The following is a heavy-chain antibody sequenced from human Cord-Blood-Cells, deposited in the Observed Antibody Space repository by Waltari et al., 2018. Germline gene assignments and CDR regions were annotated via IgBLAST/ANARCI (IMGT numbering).Heavy chain of an antibody. D-gene: IGHD2-2*01. CDR3: ARGGPAANTNWFDP. J-gene: IGHJ5*02. Sequence: QVQLQQWGAGLLKPSETLSLTCAVYGGSFSGYSWSWIRQPPGKGLEWIGEINHSGSTNYNPSLKSRVTISVDTSKNQFSLKLSSVTAADTAVYYCARGGPAANTNWFDPWGQGTLVTVSS. CDR2: INHSGST. V-gene: IGHV4-34*01. CDR1: GGSFSGYS.